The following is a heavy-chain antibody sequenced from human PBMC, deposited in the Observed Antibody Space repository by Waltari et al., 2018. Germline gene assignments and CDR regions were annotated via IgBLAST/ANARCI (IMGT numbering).Heavy chain of an antibody. CDR3: AKGPYYGSAIGMDV. CDR2: FRGTGGST. V-gene: IGHV3-23*01. J-gene: IGHJ6*02. Sequence: EAQLLESGGGLVQPGGSLRLSCAASGFTFSNFGMSWVRQAPGQGVEGVSGFRGTGGSTSDADSVKGRFTISRDNSKNTLYLQMNSLRAEDSAVYYCAKGPYYGSAIGMDVWGQGTTVAVSS. D-gene: IGHD3-10*01. CDR1: GFTFSNFG.